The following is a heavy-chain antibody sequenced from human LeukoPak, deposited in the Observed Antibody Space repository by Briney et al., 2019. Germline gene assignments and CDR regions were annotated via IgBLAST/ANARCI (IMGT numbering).Heavy chain of an antibody. CDR3: ARARITIFGVVINKPYNWFDP. V-gene: IGHV4-38-2*01. CDR1: GYSISSGYY. D-gene: IGHD3-3*01. CDR2: IYHSGST. Sequence: SETLSLTCAVSGYSISSGYYWGWIRQPPGKGLEWIGSIYHSGSTYYNPSLKSRVTISVDTSKNQFSLKLSSVTAADTAVYYCARARITIFGVVINKPYNWFDPWGQGTLVTVSS. J-gene: IGHJ5*02.